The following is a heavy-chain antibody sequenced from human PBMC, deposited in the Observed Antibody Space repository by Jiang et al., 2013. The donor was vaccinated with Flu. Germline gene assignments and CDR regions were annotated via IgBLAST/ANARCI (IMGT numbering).Heavy chain of an antibody. CDR3: ARDPVSFYYGMDV. J-gene: IGHJ6*02. V-gene: IGHV3-30-3*01. CDR2: ISYDGSNK. Sequence: WVAVISYDGSNKYYADSVKGRFTISRDNSKNTLYLQMNSLRAEDTAVYYCARDPVSFYYGMDVWGQGTTVTVSS.